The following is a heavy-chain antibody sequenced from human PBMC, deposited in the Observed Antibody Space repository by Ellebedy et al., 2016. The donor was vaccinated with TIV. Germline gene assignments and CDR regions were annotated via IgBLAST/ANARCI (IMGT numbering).Heavy chain of an antibody. V-gene: IGHV3-48*02. Sequence: GGSLRLSCAASGFTFSSYSMNWVRQAPGKGLEWVSYISSSSSTIYYADSVKGRFTISRDNAKNSLYLQMNSLRDEDTAVYYCASQVRGAPWGYYYGMDVWGQGTTVTLSS. D-gene: IGHD3-10*01. CDR1: GFTFSSYS. CDR2: ISSSSSTI. J-gene: IGHJ6*02. CDR3: ASQVRGAPWGYYYGMDV.